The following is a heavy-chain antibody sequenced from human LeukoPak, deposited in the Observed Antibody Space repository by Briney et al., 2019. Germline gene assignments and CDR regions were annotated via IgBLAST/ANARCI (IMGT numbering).Heavy chain of an antibody. V-gene: IGHV4-34*01. Sequence: SETLSLTCAVYGGSFSGYYWSWIRQPPGKGLEWIGDINHSGSTNYNPSLKSRVTISVDTSKNQFSLKLSSVTAADTAVYYCARGVAVAGNADYFDYWGQGTLVTVSS. CDR1: GGSFSGYY. D-gene: IGHD6-19*01. J-gene: IGHJ4*02. CDR3: ARGVAVAGNADYFDY. CDR2: INHSGST.